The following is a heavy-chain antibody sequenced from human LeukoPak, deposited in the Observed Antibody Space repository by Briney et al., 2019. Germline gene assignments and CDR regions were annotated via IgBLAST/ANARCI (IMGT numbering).Heavy chain of an antibody. D-gene: IGHD1-26*01. V-gene: IGHV3-48*01. CDR2: ISSSSSTI. Sequence: GGSLRLSCAASGFTFSSYSMNWVRQAPGKGLEWVSYISSSSSTIYYADSVKGRFTISRDNAKNSLYLQMNSLRAEDTAVYYCAKDSEKWELLTGYWYFDLWGRGTLVTVSS. J-gene: IGHJ2*01. CDR3: AKDSEKWELLTGYWYFDL. CDR1: GFTFSSYS.